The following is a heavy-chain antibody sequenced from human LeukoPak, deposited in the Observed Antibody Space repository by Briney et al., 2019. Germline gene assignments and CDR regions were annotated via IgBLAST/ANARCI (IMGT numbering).Heavy chain of an antibody. D-gene: IGHD3-10*01. V-gene: IGHV4-4*02. CDR2: IYHSGSS. CDR1: GGSFIDHNW. J-gene: IGHJ4*02. CDR3: ARGIFHGSGSPRRLDF. Sequence: SETLSLTCDVSGGSFIDHNWWSWVRQPPGKGLEWLGEIYHSGSSNRNPSLKSRVTLSLDKSKNQFSLNLTSVTGADTAVYYCARGIFHGSGSPRRLDFWGQGILVTVSS.